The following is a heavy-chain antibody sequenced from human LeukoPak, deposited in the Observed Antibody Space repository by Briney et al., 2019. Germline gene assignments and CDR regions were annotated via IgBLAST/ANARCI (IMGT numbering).Heavy chain of an antibody. CDR3: ARGYCSSTSCYGAAFDI. Sequence: SETLSLTCAVNGGSFSGYSWSWIRQPPGKGLEWIGEINHSGSTKYNPSLKSRVTISVDTSKKQLSLELSSMTAADTAVCYCARGYCSSTSCYGAAFDIWGQGTMVTVSS. J-gene: IGHJ3*02. V-gene: IGHV4-34*01. D-gene: IGHD2-2*01. CDR2: INHSGST. CDR1: GGSFSGYS.